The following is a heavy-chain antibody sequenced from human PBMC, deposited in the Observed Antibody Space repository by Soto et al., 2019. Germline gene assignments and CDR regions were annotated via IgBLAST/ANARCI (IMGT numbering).Heavy chain of an antibody. Sequence: QVQLVQSGAEVKKPGSSVKVSCKASGGTFSSYAISWVRQAPGQGLEWMGGINTIFGTANYAQKFQGRVTITADESTSTAYMERSSLRSEDTAVYYCASPTKPLYYYYGMDVWGQGTTVTVSS. CDR2: INTIFGTA. D-gene: IGHD1-1*01. CDR1: GGTFSSYA. V-gene: IGHV1-69*12. CDR3: ASPTKPLYYYYGMDV. J-gene: IGHJ6*02.